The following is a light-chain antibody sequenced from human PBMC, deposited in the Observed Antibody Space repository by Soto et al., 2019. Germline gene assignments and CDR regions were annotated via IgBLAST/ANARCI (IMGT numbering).Light chain of an antibody. CDR2: DAS. CDR3: QQFNSYPFT. V-gene: IGKV1-13*02. Sequence: AIQLTQSPCSLSASVGDRVTITCRASPGISSALAWYQQKPGKAPKLLIYDASSLESGVPSRFSGSGSGTDFTLTISSLQPEDFATYYCQQFNSYPFTFGPGTKVDIK. J-gene: IGKJ3*01. CDR1: PGISSA.